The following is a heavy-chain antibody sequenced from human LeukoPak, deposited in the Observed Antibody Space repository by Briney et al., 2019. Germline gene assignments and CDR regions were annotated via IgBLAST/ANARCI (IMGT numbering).Heavy chain of an antibody. V-gene: IGHV4-59*08. Sequence: PSETLSLTCTVSGGSISSYYWSWIRQPPGKGLEWIGYIYYSGSTNYNPSLKSRVTISVDTSKNQFSLKLSSVTAADTAVYYCARQGDTFCGDYVDYWGQGTLVTVSS. D-gene: IGHD5-18*01. CDR1: GGSISSYY. CDR3: ARQGDTFCGDYVDY. J-gene: IGHJ4*02. CDR2: IYYSGST.